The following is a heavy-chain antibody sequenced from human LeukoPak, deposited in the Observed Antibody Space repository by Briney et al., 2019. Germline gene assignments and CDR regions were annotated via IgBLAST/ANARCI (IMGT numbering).Heavy chain of an antibody. CDR1: GFTFSDHY. CDR3: ATGTGYYDSSGYYYGEFGFDY. V-gene: IGHV3-53*01. CDR2: IYSGGST. D-gene: IGHD3-22*01. J-gene: IGHJ4*02. Sequence: GGSLRLSCAASGFTFSDHYMAWVRQAPGKGLEWVSVIYSGGSTYYADSVKGRFTISRDNSKNTLYLQMNSLRAEDTAVYYCATGTGYYDSSGYYYGEFGFDYWGQGTLVTVSS.